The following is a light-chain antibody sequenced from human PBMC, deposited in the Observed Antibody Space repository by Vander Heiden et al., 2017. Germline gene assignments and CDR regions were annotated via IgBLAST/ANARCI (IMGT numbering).Light chain of an antibody. J-gene: IGLJ3*02. V-gene: IGLV7-46*01. CDR3: LLSYIGASNWV. CDR1: TGAVNSGHY. Sequence: QAVVTQEPSLTVSPGGTVTLNCGSSTGAVNSGHYPYWPQHTPGHAPGPLIYDPCNKHSGIPARFSVSLLGGKAALTLAGAQPEDEAEYYCLLSYIGASNWVFGGGTKLTVL. CDR2: DPC.